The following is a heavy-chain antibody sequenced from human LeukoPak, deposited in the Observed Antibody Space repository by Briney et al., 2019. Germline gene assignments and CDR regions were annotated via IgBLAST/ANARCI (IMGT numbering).Heavy chain of an antibody. Sequence: SETLSLTCNVSGGSISKSSYYWGWIRQPPGKGLEWLATIHYSGSTYYNPSLKSRVTISVDTSKNQFSLKLSSVTAADTAVYYCARDGVVVAARRYFDYWGQGTLVTVSS. CDR2: IHYSGST. J-gene: IGHJ4*02. CDR1: GGSISKSSYY. V-gene: IGHV4-39*07. D-gene: IGHD2-15*01. CDR3: ARDGVVVAARRYFDY.